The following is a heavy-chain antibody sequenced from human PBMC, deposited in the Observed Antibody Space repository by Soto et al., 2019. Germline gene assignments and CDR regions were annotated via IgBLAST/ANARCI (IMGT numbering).Heavy chain of an antibody. J-gene: IGHJ6*02. CDR2: ISWDGGST. CDR1: GVPFDDYT. D-gene: IGHD5-12*01. V-gene: IGHV3-43*01. Sequence: EVQLVESGGAVVQPGGSLRLSCAASGVPFDDYTMHWVRQAPGKGLEWVSLISWDGGSTDYADSVKGRFTISRDNSKKSLFLEMNSLRSEDTPLYYCARDSYDYYYYYGLDVRGQGTTVTVSS. CDR3: ARDSYDYYYYYGLDV.